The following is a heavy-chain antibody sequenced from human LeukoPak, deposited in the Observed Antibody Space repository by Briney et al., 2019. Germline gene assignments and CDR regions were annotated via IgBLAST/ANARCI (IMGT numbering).Heavy chain of an antibody. V-gene: IGHV1-69*13. J-gene: IGHJ5*02. D-gene: IGHD6-13*01. CDR3: ARDRRQQLENWFDP. Sequence: SVKVSCKASGGTFSGFVISWVRQAPGQGLEWMGGIIPVFDTANYAQKFQGRVTITADESTSTAYMELSSLRSEDTAVYYCARDRRQQLENWFDPWGQGTLVTVSS. CDR2: IIPVFDTA. CDR1: GGTFSGFV.